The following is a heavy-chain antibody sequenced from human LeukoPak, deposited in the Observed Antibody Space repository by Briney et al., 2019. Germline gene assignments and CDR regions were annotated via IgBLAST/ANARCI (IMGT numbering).Heavy chain of an antibody. CDR1: GFTFSSYE. J-gene: IGHJ4*02. CDR3: ASFTDY. Sequence: SGGSLRLSCAASGFTFSSYEINWVRQAPGKGLEWVSYISSSGSSLYYADSVKGRFTISRDNAKNSLYLQMNSLRAEDTAIYYCASFTDYWGQGTLVTVSS. V-gene: IGHV3-48*03. CDR2: ISSSGSSL.